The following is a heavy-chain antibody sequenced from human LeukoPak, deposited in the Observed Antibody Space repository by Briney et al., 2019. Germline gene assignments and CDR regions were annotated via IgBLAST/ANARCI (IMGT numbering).Heavy chain of an antibody. CDR1: GFTFSSYA. CDR2: VSGGGGST. V-gene: IGHV3-23*01. CDR3: AKDLDIVATITGN. Sequence: PGGSLRLSCAASGFTFSSYAMSWVRQAPGKGLEWVSGVSGGGGSTYYADSVKGRFTISRDNSKNTLYLQMNSLRAEDTAVYYCAKDLDIVATITGNWGQGTLVTVSS. D-gene: IGHD5-12*01. J-gene: IGHJ4*02.